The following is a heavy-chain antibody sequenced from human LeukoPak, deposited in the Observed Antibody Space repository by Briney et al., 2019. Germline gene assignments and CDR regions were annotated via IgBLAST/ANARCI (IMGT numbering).Heavy chain of an antibody. CDR2: IIPILGIA. CDR1: VGTFTIYA. Sequence: SVTVSFTASVGTFTIYAISWVRQAPGQGLEWMGRIIPILGIANYAQKFQGRVTMTRDTSTSTVYMELSSLRSEDTAVYYCARDESISILWWWGQGTLVTVSS. J-gene: IGHJ1*01. V-gene: IGHV1-69*04. CDR3: ARDESISILWW. D-gene: IGHD2-21*01.